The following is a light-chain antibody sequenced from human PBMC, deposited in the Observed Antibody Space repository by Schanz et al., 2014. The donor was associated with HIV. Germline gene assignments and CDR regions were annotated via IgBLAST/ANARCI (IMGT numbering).Light chain of an antibody. J-gene: IGKJ2*01. CDR1: QGISSY. V-gene: IGKV1-9*01. CDR3: QQSYSPPYT. Sequence: DIQLTQSPSFLSASVGDRVTITCRASQGISSYLAWYQQKPGKAPKLLIYAASTLQSGVPSRFSGSGSGTDFTLTISSLQPEDFGTYYCQQSYSPPYTFGRGTNLEIK. CDR2: AAS.